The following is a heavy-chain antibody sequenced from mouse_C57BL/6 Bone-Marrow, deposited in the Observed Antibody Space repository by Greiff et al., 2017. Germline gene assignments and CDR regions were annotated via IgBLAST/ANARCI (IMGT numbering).Heavy chain of an antibody. Sequence: VQGVESGPGLVQPSQSLSITCTVSGFSLTSYGVHWVRQSPGKGLEWLGVIWSGGSTDYNAAFISRLSISKDNSKSQVFFKMSSLQADDTAIYYCASKRRLRDAMDYWGQGTSVTVSS. J-gene: IGHJ4*01. CDR3: ASKRRLRDAMDY. V-gene: IGHV2-2*01. CDR1: GFSLTSYG. D-gene: IGHD2-2*01. CDR2: IWSGGST.